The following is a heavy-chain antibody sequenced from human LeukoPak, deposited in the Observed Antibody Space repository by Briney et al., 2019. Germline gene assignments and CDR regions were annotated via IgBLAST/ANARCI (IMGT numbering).Heavy chain of an antibody. D-gene: IGHD3-22*01. V-gene: IGHV3-66*01. CDR3: AREERYYYDSSGYYYDY. Sequence: PGGSLRLSCAASGFTVSSNYMSWVRQAPGKGLEWVSVIYSGGSTYYADSVKGRFTISRDNSKNTLYLQMNSLRVEDTAVYYCAREERYYYDSSGYYYDYWGQGTLVTVSS. J-gene: IGHJ4*02. CDR1: GFTVSSNY. CDR2: IYSGGST.